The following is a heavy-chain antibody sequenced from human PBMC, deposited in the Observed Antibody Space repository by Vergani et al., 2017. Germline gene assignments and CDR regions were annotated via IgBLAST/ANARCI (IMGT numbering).Heavy chain of an antibody. CDR2: IDPSDSYT. V-gene: IGHV5-10-1*03. CDR3: ASHIEAAGRWGLEEGEE. J-gene: IGHJ4*02. CDR1: GYSFTSYW. Sequence: EVQLVQSGAEVKKPGESLRISCKGSGYSFTSYWISWVRQMPGKGLEWMGRIDPSDSYTNYSPSFQGHVTISADKSISTAYLQGRRLKASETAMYYCASHIEAAGRWGLEEGEEWGQGTGVTGSS. D-gene: IGHD6-13*01.